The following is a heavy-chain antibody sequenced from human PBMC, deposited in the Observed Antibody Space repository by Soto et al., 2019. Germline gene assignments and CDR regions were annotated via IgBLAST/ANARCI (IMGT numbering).Heavy chain of an antibody. J-gene: IGHJ4*02. V-gene: IGHV3-72*01. Sequence: RGSLRLSCAASGFTFSDHYMDWVRQAPGKGLEWVGRTRNKANSYTTEYAASVKGRFTISRDDSKNSLYLQMNSLKTEDTAVYYCARDHYDSSGYYYDYWGQGTLVTVSS. CDR2: TRNKANSYTT. CDR1: GFTFSDHY. CDR3: ARDHYDSSGYYYDY. D-gene: IGHD3-22*01.